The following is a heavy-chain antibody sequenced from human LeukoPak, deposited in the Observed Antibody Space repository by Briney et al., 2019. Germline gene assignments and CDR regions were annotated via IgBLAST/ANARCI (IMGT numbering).Heavy chain of an antibody. D-gene: IGHD6-13*01. CDR2: INHGGST. CDR3: ARGRYVTTRGGAAAGFLDY. CDR1: GGSFSGHY. J-gene: IGHJ4*02. Sequence: PSETLSLTCAVSGGSFSGHYWNWIRQPPGKGLEWIGEINHGGSTNYNPSLTSRVTISVDTSQNQFSLRLSSVTAADTAVYYCARGRYVTTRGGAAAGFLDYWGQGTLVTVST. V-gene: IGHV4-34*01.